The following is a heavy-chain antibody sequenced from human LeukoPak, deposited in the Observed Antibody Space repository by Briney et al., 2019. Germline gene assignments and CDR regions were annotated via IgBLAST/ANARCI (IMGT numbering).Heavy chain of an antibody. CDR3: AKEGGTGTRFDY. D-gene: IGHD1-7*01. J-gene: IGHJ4*02. V-gene: IGHV3-23*01. CDR2: ISGSGTGT. CDR1: GFTFSSSA. Sequence: SGXXLRLSCAASGFTFSSSAMSWVRQAPGKGLYWVSAISGSGTGTYYADSVKGRFNISRENSKNTLYLQMNSLRAEDTAVYYCAKEGGTGTRFDYWGQGTLVTVSS.